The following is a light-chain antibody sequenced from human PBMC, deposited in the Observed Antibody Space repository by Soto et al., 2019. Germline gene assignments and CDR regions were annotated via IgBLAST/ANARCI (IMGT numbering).Light chain of an antibody. CDR1: QDISDF. Sequence: MTQSPSAMSASVGDRVTITCRASQDISDFLAWYQQKPGQAPRLLIYGASTRATGIPARFSGSGSGTEFTLTISSLQSEDFAVYYCQQYNNWPPRTFGQGTKVDIK. V-gene: IGKV3-15*01. CDR2: GAS. J-gene: IGKJ1*01. CDR3: QQYNNWPPRT.